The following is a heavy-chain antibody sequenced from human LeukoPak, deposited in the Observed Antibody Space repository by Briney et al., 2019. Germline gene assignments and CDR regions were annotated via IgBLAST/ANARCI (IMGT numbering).Heavy chain of an antibody. CDR1: GFTFSAYY. D-gene: IGHD3/OR15-3a*01. CDR3: AREDFFTPHS. CDR2: IGYSSDHL. Sequence: GGSLRLSCAASGFTFSAYYMTWIRQAPGKGLEWVSPIGHSSIGYSSDHLKYADSVKGGFTTSRDNAKNSLYLQMGSLRAEDTAVYFCAREDFFTPHSWGQGTLVTVSS. J-gene: IGHJ4*02. V-gene: IGHV3-11*05.